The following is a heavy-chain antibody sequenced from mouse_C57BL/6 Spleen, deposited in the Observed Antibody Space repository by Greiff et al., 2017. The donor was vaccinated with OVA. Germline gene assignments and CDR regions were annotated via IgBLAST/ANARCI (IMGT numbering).Heavy chain of an antibody. V-gene: IGHV1-69*01. CDR2: LDPSDSYT. CDR3: ARSRDYDGGHYAMDD. Sequence: QVQLQQPGAELVMPGASVKLSCKASGYTFTSYWMHWVQQRPGQGLEWIGELDPSDSYTNYNQKFKGKSTLPVDKSSSTAYMQLSSLTAEDSAVYYCARSRDYDGGHYAMDDWGQGTSVTVSS. CDR1: GYTFTSYW. J-gene: IGHJ4*01. D-gene: IGHD2-4*01.